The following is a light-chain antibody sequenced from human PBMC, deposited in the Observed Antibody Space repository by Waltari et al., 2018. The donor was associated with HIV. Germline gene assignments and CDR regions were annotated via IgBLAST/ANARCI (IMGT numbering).Light chain of an antibody. CDR2: SND. CDR1: SSNIGINT. V-gene: IGLV1-44*01. CDR3: AAWDDSMNGYV. J-gene: IGLJ1*01. Sequence: QSVLTQPPSASGTPGQRVAISCSGSSSNIGINTATWYQHLPGTAPKLLIYSNDQRPSGVPDRFSGSKSGTSASLAISGLQSEDEADYYCAAWDDSMNGYVFGTGTKVTVL.